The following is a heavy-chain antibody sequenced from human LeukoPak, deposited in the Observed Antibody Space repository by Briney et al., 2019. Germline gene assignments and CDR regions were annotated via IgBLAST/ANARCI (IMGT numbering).Heavy chain of an antibody. CDR2: ICYSGST. CDR3: ARVRGPYLTPQYSSSWYVSGFDY. D-gene: IGHD6-13*01. V-gene: IGHV4-59*05. Sequence: SETLSLTCTVSGGSISSYYWSWIRQPPGKGLEWIGSICYSGSTYYNPSFKSRVIISVDTSKNQFSLKLSSVTAADTAVYYCARVRGPYLTPQYSSSWYVSGFDYWGQGTLVTVSS. J-gene: IGHJ4*02. CDR1: GGSISSYY.